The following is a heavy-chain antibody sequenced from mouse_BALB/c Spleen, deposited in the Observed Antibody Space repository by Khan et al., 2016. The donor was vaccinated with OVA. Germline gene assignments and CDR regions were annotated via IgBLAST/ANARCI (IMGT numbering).Heavy chain of an antibody. Sequence: DVQLVESGGDLVKPGGSLKLSCAASGFTFSNYGMSWVRQIPDKRLEWVATINSDGTYTYYPDSVKGRFTISRNNAKNTLYLEMSSMMSEDTAMYYCASHLTGSFAYWGQGTLGTVSA. CDR1: GFTFSNYG. CDR3: ASHLTGSFAY. V-gene: IGHV5-6*01. CDR2: INSDGTYT. D-gene: IGHD4-1*01. J-gene: IGHJ3*01.